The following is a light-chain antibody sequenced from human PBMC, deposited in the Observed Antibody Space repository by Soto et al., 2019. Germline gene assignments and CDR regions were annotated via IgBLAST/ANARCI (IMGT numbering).Light chain of an antibody. CDR3: QQYNSYSRT. V-gene: IGKV1-16*01. Sequence: DIRMTQSPSSLSASVGDRVTITCRASQSIDTHLNWYQQHPGKAPNALIYEASNLQSGVPSRFSGSGSGTDFTLTISGLQPDDFATYYCQQYNSYSRTFGEGTKVDIK. J-gene: IGKJ1*01. CDR2: EAS. CDR1: QSIDTH.